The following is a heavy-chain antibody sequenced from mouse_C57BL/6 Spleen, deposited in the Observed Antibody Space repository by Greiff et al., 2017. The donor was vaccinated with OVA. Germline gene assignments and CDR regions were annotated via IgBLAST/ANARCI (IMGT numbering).Heavy chain of an antibody. CDR1: GYTFTSYW. CDR3: ARLGSITTVVVFDY. Sequence: QVQLKQPGAELVKPGASVKLSCKASGYTFTSYWMHWVKQRPGQGLEWIGMIHPNSGSTNYNEKFKSKATLTVDKSSSTAYMQLSSLTSEDSAVYYCARLGSITTVVVFDYWGQGTTLTVSS. V-gene: IGHV1-64*01. CDR2: IHPNSGST. J-gene: IGHJ2*01. D-gene: IGHD1-1*01.